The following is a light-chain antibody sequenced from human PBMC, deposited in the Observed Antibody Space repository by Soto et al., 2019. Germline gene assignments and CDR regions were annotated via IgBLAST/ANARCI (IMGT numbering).Light chain of an antibody. V-gene: IGKV3-20*01. CDR1: QSVDSSF. CDR3: QQYVSSVT. J-gene: IGKJ1*01. CDR2: CAS. Sequence: EIVLTQSPGSLSLSPGERATLSCRASQSVDSSFFAWYQQKPGQAPRLLIYCASTRATGIPDRFSCRGSGTDFTLTMAGLEPDDFAVYYCQQYVSSVTFGQGTKVEIK.